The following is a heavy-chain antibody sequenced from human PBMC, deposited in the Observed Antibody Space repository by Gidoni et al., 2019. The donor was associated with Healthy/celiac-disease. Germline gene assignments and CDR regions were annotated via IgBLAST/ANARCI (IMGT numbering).Heavy chain of an antibody. V-gene: IGHV3-21*01. D-gene: IGHD3-10*01. CDR2: ISSSSSYI. J-gene: IGHJ3*02. CDR1: GFTFSSYS. Sequence: EVQLVESGGGLVKPGGSRRLACAASGFTFSSYSMNWVRQAPGKGLEWVSSISSSSSYIYYADSVKGRFTISRDNAKNSLYLQMNSLRAEDTAVYYCARVWRFGELTGAFDIWGQGTMVTVSS. CDR3: ARVWRFGELTGAFDI.